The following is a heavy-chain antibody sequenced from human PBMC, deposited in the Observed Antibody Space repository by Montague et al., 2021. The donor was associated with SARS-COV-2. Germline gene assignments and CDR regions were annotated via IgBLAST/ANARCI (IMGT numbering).Heavy chain of an antibody. Sequence: SETLSLTCAVYGGSFSGYYWSWIRQPPGKGLEWIGEINQSGSTNYNPSLKSRVTLSVDTSKKQFSLKLSSLTAADTAVYYCARVAGGYYHDSSAYFDYRGQGSLVTVSS. D-gene: IGHD3-22*01. CDR1: GGSFSGYY. V-gene: IGHV4-34*01. CDR3: ARVAGGYYHDSSAYFDY. CDR2: INQSGST. J-gene: IGHJ4*02.